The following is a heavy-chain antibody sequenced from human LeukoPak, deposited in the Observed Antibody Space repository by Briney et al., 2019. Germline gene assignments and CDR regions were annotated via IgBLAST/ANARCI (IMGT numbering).Heavy chain of an antibody. CDR3: ARDAYYYGSGSFDY. CDR1: GFTFSSYW. CDR2: IKQDGSEK. Sequence: QPGGSLRLSCAASGFTFSSYWMSWVRQAPGKGLEWVANIKQDGSEKYYVDSVKGRFTISRDNAKNSLYLQMNSLRAEDTAVYYCARDAYYYGSGSFDYWGQGTLVTVSS. V-gene: IGHV3-7*01. D-gene: IGHD3-10*01. J-gene: IGHJ4*02.